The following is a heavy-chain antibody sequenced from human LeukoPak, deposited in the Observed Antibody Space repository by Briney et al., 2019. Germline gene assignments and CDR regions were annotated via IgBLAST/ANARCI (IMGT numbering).Heavy chain of an antibody. CDR2: ISGSGART. D-gene: IGHD3-10*01. Sequence: GGSLRLSCAASGFTFSSYAMNWVRQAPGKGLEWVSSISGSGARTDYADSVKGRFTISRDNSKNTLYLQVNSLRAEDTAVYYCALTMVHLGRLDYYFHYWGRGTLVTVSS. J-gene: IGHJ4*02. CDR1: GFTFSSYA. V-gene: IGHV3-23*01. CDR3: ALTMVHLGRLDYYFHY.